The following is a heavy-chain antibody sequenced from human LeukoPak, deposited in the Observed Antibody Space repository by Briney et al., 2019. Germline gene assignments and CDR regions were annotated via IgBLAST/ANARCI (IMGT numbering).Heavy chain of an antibody. J-gene: IGHJ4*02. CDR1: GFTFSSYS. D-gene: IGHD1-1*01. CDR3: ERVVTNWYLGY. Sequence: GGSLRLSCAASGFTFSSYSMNWVRQAPGKGLEWVANIKQDGSEKYYVDSVKGRFTISRDNARNSLYLQMNSLRAEDTGVYYCERVVTNWYLGYWGQGTLVTVSS. V-gene: IGHV3-7*01. CDR2: IKQDGSEK.